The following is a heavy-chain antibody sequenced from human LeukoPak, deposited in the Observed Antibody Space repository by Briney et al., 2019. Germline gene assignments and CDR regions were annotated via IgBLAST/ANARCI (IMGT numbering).Heavy chain of an antibody. D-gene: IGHD3-10*01. V-gene: IGHV4-30-2*01. CDR3: ARGGFRVYYYYGLDV. J-gene: IGHJ6*02. CDR1: GGSISSGGYS. CDR2: IYHSGST. Sequence: PSRTLSLTCAVSGGSISSGGYSWIWIRQPPGKGLEWIGYIYHSGSTFYNPSLKSRVTISVDRSKNQLSLKLTSVTAADTAVYYCARGGFRVYYYYGLDVWGQGTTVTVSS.